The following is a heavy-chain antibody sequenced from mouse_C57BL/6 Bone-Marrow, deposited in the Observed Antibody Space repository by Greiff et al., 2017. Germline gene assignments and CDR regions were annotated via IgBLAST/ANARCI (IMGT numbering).Heavy chain of an antibody. Sequence: QVHVKQPGAELVRPGTSVKLSCKASGYTFTSYWMHWVKQRPGQGLEWIGVIDPSDSYTNYNQKFKGKATLTVDTSSSTAYMQLSSLTSEDSAVYYCARADYGWYFDVWGTGTTVTVSS. CDR2: IDPSDSYT. J-gene: IGHJ1*03. CDR1: GYTFTSYW. V-gene: IGHV1-59*01. D-gene: IGHD2-4*01. CDR3: ARADYGWYFDV.